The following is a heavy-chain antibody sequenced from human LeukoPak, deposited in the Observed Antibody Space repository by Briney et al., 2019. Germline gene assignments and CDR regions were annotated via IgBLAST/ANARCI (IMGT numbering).Heavy chain of an antibody. CDR2: ISYDGSNK. D-gene: IGHD3-10*01. V-gene: IGHV3-30-3*01. CDR3: ARDMWSYGSGSGLIY. CDR1: GFTFSSYA. Sequence: GGSLRLSCAASGFTFSSYAMHWVRQAPGKGLEWVAVISYDGSNKYYADSVKGRFTISRDNSKNTLYLQMNSLRAEDTAVYYCARDMWSYGSGSGLIYWGQGTLVTVSS. J-gene: IGHJ4*02.